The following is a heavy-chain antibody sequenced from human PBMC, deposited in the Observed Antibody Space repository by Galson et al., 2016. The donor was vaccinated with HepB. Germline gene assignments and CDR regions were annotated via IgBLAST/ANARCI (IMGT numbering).Heavy chain of an antibody. V-gene: IGHV4-38-2*02. CDR1: GYSISSGYQ. CDR2: IYHSGST. D-gene: IGHD6-13*01. CDR3: ARGSLWYDY. Sequence: GYSISSGYQWGWIRQPPGKGLEWIGSIYHSGSTYYNPSLKSRVTISVDTSKNQFSLKLSSVTAADTAVYYCARGSLWYDYWGQGTLVTVSS. J-gene: IGHJ4*02.